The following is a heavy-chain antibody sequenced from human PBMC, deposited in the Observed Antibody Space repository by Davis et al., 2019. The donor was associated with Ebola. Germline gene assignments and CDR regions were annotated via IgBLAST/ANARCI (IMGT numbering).Heavy chain of an antibody. D-gene: IGHD2-15*01. Sequence: AASVKVSCKAPGYTFTSYGISWVRQAPGQGLEWMAWISAYNGDTNYAQKLQGRVTMTTDTSTSIAYMELRSLRSDDTAVYYCARDRVVAASEYYYYGMDVWGQGTTVTVSS. CDR2: ISAYNGDT. J-gene: IGHJ6*02. CDR3: ARDRVVAASEYYYYGMDV. V-gene: IGHV1-18*01. CDR1: GYTFTSYG.